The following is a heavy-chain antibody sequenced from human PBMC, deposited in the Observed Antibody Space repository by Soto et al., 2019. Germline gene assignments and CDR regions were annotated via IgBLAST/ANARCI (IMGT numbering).Heavy chain of an antibody. CDR3: ARGVTSGGSCLDY. V-gene: IGHV4-59*01. CDR2: IYYSGST. D-gene: IGHD2-15*01. Sequence: PSETLSLTCTVYGGSISSYYWSWIRQPPGKGLEWIGYIYYSGSTNYNPSLKSRVTISVDTSKNQFSLKLNSVTAADTAVYYCARGVTSGGSCLDYWGQGTLVTVSS. CDR1: GGSISSYY. J-gene: IGHJ4*02.